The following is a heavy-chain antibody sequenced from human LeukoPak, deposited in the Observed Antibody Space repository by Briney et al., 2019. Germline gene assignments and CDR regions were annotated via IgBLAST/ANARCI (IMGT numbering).Heavy chain of an antibody. CDR2: ISGSGGST. CDR1: GFTFSSYA. Sequence: GGSLRLSCAASGFTFSSYAMSWVRQAPGKGLEWVSAISGSGGSTYYADSVKGRFTISRDSSKNTLYLQMNSLRAEDTAVYYCAKVSGGGLYYDGMDVWGQGTTVTVSS. J-gene: IGHJ6*02. CDR3: AKVSGGGLYYDGMDV. D-gene: IGHD1-14*01. V-gene: IGHV3-23*01.